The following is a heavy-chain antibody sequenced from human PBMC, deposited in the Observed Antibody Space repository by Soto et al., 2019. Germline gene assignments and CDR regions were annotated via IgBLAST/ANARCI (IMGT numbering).Heavy chain of an antibody. CDR2: IYHSGST. J-gene: IGHJ4*02. V-gene: IGHV4-39*07. CDR3: ALAVAGTYYFDY. D-gene: IGHD6-19*01. CDR1: GGSISSSSYY. Sequence: SETLSLTCTVSGGSISSSSYYWGWIRQPPGKGLEWIGRIYHSGSTYYNPSLKSRVTISVDTSKNQFSLKLSSVTAADTAVYYCALAVAGTYYFDYWGQGTLVTVSS.